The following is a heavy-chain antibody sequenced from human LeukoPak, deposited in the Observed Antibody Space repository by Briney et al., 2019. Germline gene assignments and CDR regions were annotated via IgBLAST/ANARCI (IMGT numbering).Heavy chain of an antibody. CDR2: IWYDGSNK. J-gene: IGHJ4*02. CDR3: ARAGQWLVAGDYFDY. D-gene: IGHD6-19*01. Sequence: GGSLRLSCAASGFTLSSYGMHWVRQAPGKGLEWVAVIWYDGSNKYYADSVKGRFTISRDNSKNTLYLQMNSLRAEDTAVYYCARAGQWLVAGDYFDYWGQGTLVTVSS. V-gene: IGHV3-33*01. CDR1: GFTLSSYG.